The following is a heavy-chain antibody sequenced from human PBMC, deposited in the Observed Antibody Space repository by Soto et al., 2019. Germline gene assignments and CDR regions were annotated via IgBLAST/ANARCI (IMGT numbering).Heavy chain of an antibody. J-gene: IGHJ4*02. Sequence: SETLSLTCTVSGGSISSYYWSWLRQPAGKGLEWIGRIHTTENTNYNPSLKSRVTMSVDTSNNQFSLRLSSLTAADTAVYYCARALSSAAGLYFDYWGQGTLVTVSS. CDR1: GGSISSYY. CDR3: ARALSSAAGLYFDY. D-gene: IGHD6-13*01. CDR2: IHTTENT. V-gene: IGHV4-4*07.